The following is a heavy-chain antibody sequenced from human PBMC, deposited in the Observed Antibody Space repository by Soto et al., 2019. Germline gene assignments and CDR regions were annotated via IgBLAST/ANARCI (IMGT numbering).Heavy chain of an antibody. D-gene: IGHD2-15*01. Sequence: QVQLQQWGAGLLKPSETLSLTCAVYGGSFSGYYWSWIRQPPGKGLEWIGEINHSGSTNYNPSLKSRVTISVDTSKNQFSLKLSSVTAADTAVYYCARVGTVVTPYYFDYWGQGTLVTVSS. CDR1: GGSFSGYY. CDR3: ARVGTVVTPYYFDY. V-gene: IGHV4-34*01. CDR2: INHSGST. J-gene: IGHJ4*02.